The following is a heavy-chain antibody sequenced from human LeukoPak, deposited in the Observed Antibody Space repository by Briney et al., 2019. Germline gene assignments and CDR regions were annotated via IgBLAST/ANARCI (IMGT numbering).Heavy chain of an antibody. CDR3: ARSYSSSRIIDY. D-gene: IGHD6-6*01. CDR2: IGTAGDT. J-gene: IGHJ4*02. CDR1: GFTFSSYD. V-gene: IGHV3-13*01. Sequence: PGGSLRLSCAASGFTFSSYDMHRVRQATGKGLEWVSAIGTAGDTYYPGSVKGRFTISRENAKNSLYLQMNSLRAGDTAVYYCARSYSSSRIIDYWGQGTLVTVSS.